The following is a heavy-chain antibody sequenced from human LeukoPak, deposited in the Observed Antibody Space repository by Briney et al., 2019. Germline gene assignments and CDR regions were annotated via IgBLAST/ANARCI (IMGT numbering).Heavy chain of an antibody. Sequence: SETLSLTCTVSGGSISSGSYYWSWIRQPAGKGLEWIGRIYTSGSTNYNPSLKSRVTISVDTSKNQFSLKLSSVTAADTAVYFCARGILRDYYDSSGFYHRGGVGYWGQGTLVTVSS. D-gene: IGHD3-22*01. V-gene: IGHV4-61*02. CDR2: IYTSGST. J-gene: IGHJ4*02. CDR3: ARGILRDYYDSSGFYHRGGVGY. CDR1: GGSISSGSYY.